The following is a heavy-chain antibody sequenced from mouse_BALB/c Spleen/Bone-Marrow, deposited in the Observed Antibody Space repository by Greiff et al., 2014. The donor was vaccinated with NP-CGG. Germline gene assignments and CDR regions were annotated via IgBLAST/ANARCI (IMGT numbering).Heavy chain of an antibody. V-gene: IGHV5-12*02. D-gene: IGHD3-3*01. CDR3: ARQGGTEYYAIDY. Sequence: EVQVVESGGGLVQPGGSLKLSCATSGFTFSDYYMYWVRQTPEKRLEWVAYISNGGGSTYYPDTVKGRFTISIDNAKNTLYLQMSRLKSEDTAMYYCARQGGTEYYAIDYWGQGTSVTVSS. CDR1: GFTFSDYY. J-gene: IGHJ4*01. CDR2: ISNGGGST.